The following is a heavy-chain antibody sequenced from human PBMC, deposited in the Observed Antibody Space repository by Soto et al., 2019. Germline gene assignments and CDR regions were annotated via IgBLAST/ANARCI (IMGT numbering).Heavy chain of an antibody. Sequence: GSLRLSCAVSGFTISSYALSWVSQAPGKGLEWVSAISGSSGSTYYADSVKGRFTISRDNSKNTLYLQMNSLRAEDTAVYYCSKDAQTTLIVVVPAAGLDYWGQGTLVTVSS. CDR3: SKDAQTTLIVVVPAAGLDY. CDR1: GFTISSYA. CDR2: ISGSSGST. V-gene: IGHV3-23*01. J-gene: IGHJ4*02. D-gene: IGHD2-2*01.